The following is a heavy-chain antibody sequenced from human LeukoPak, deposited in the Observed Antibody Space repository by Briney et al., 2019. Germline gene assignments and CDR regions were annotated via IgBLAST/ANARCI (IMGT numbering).Heavy chain of an antibody. D-gene: IGHD4-23*01. CDR3: ARDGDTVLTRGYYYYMDV. CDR2: ITSSSSYI. V-gene: IGHV3-21*01. J-gene: IGHJ6*03. Sequence: GGSLRLSCAASGFTFSSYTMNWVRQAPGKGPEWVSSITSSSSYIYYADSVKGRFTISRDNARNSLYLQKNSLRAEDTALYYCARDGDTVLTRGYYYYMDVWGKGTTVTVSS. CDR1: GFTFSSYT.